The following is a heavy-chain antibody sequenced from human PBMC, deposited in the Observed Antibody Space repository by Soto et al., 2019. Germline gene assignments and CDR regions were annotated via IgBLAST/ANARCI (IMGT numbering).Heavy chain of an antibody. CDR1: GFTFSSYG. D-gene: IGHD1-26*01. Sequence: QVQLVESGGGVVQPGRSLRLSCAASGFTFSSYGMHWVREAPGKGLEWVAVISYDGSNKYYADSVKGRFTISRDNSKNTLYLQMNSLRAEDTAVYYCAKVGSRVFDYWGQGTLVTVSS. CDR2: ISYDGSNK. J-gene: IGHJ4*02. CDR3: AKVGSRVFDY. V-gene: IGHV3-30*18.